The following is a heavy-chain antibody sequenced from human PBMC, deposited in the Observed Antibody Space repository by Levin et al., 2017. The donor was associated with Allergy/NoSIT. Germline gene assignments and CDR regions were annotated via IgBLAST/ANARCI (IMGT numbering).Heavy chain of an antibody. D-gene: IGHD1-14*01. CDR1: GVTFSSNA. CDR2: ISGSGATT. CDR3: AKSRSSPTRDFDY. J-gene: IGHJ4*02. V-gene: IGHV3-23*01. Sequence: PGGSLRLSCAASGVTFSSNAMNWVRQAPGEGLEWVSVISGSGATTFYADYVKGRFTISRDNSKNTLYLQMNTLRAEDTAVYYCAKSRSSPTRDFDYWGQGTLVTVSS.